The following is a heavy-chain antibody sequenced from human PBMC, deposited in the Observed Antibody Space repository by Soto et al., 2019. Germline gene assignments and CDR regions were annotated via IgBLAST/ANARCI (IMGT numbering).Heavy chain of an antibody. J-gene: IGHJ4*02. CDR1: GFTFSTYW. D-gene: IGHD6-19*01. CDR2: TDTDGSDT. Sequence: EVQLVESGGGLVQPGGSLRLSCAASGFTFSTYWMYWVRQVPGKGLVWVSRTDTDGSDTSYADSVKGRFTISRDNAKNTRDLQMNSLRAEDTAVYYCARDRGWSLFDYWGQGTLVTVSS. CDR3: ARDRGWSLFDY. V-gene: IGHV3-74*01.